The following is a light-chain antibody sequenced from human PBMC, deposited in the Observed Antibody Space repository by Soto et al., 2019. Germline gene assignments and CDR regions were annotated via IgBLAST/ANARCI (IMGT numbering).Light chain of an antibody. CDR1: QSVSNN. V-gene: IGKV3D-15*01. CDR2: GAS. J-gene: IGKJ5*01. CDR3: QQYNNWPPSIT. Sequence: IVLTQSPGTLSLSPGERATLSCRASQSVSNNYLAWYQQKPGQAPRLLIYGASNRATGIPDRFSGSGSGTEFTLTISSLQSEDFAVYYCQQYNNWPPSITFGQGTRLEIK.